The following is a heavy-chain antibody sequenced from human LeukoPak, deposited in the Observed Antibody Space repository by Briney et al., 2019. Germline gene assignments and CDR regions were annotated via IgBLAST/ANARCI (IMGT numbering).Heavy chain of an antibody. D-gene: IGHD3-10*01. CDR1: GFTFSSYW. CDR3: ARGGGTGDY. J-gene: IGHJ4*02. V-gene: IGHV3-7*03. Sequence: GGSLRLSCAASGFTFSSYWTSWVRQAPGKGLEWVANIKQDGSEKYYVDSVKGRFTISRDNAKNSLYLQMNSLRAEDTAVYYCARGGGTGDYWGQGTLVTVSS. CDR2: IKQDGSEK.